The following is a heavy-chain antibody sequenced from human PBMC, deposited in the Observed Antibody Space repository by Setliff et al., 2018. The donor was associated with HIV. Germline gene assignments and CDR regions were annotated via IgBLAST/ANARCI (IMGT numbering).Heavy chain of an antibody. CDR1: GYSFINYG. D-gene: IGHD1-26*01. J-gene: IGHJ5*02. CDR3: ARACLQGIVTAVGPRDNCLDP. Sequence: GASVKVSCKASGYSFINYGISWVRQAPGQGLEWMGWISAYNGNTDYAPRLLGRVTMTADTSTSTAYMELRSLSSDDTAVYYCARACLQGIVTAVGPRDNCLDPWGQGTRVTVSS. CDR2: ISAYNGNT. V-gene: IGHV1-18*01.